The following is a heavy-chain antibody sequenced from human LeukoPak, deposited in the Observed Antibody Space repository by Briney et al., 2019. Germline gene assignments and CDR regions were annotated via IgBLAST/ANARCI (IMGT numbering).Heavy chain of an antibody. CDR2: INPSNGLS. J-gene: IGHJ4*02. CDR3: ARYLTPGIPVAGY. Sequence: ASVKVSCKASGYTFTSYYMHWVRQAPGQGLEWMAIINPSNGLSTYALKFQGRVTMTRDTSTSTVYMELSSLRSEDTAVYYCARYLTPGIPVAGYWGLGTLVTVSS. V-gene: IGHV1-46*01. D-gene: IGHD6-19*01. CDR1: GYTFTSYY.